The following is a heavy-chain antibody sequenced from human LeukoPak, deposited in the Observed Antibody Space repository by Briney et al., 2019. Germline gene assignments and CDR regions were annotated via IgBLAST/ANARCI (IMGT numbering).Heavy chain of an antibody. D-gene: IGHD5-18*01. CDR2: TYYRSKWYS. V-gene: IGHV6-1*01. J-gene: IGHJ5*02. Sequence: SQTLSLTCAISGDSVPSNSASWNWIRQSPSRGLEWLGRTYYRSKWYSESTISVKSRIIINPDTSKNHFSLQLNSVTPEDTAIYYCARIGYSYGGPWGQGTLVTVSS. CDR3: ARIGYSYGGP. CDR1: GDSVPSNSAS.